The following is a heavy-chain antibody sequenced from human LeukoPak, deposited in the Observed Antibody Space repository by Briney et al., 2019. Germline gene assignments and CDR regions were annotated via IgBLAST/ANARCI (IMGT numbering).Heavy chain of an antibody. CDR1: GFTFRSYE. Sequence: GGTLRLSCAASGFTFRSYEMNWVRQAPGRGLEGVSYISSSGSTIYYADSVKGRFTISRDNAKNSLYLQMHSLRAEDAAVCYCARDGIQLWLDYWGQGTLVTVSS. D-gene: IGHD5-18*01. J-gene: IGHJ4*02. CDR2: ISSSGSTI. CDR3: ARDGIQLWLDY. V-gene: IGHV3-48*03.